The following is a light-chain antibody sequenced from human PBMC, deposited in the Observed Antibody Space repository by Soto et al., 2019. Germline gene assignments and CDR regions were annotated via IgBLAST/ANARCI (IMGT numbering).Light chain of an antibody. Sequence: QSVLTQPPSVSGAPGQRVTISCTGSSSNIGAGYDVHWYQQFPGTAPKLLIYGNINRPSGVPDRFSGSKSGTSASLAITGLQAEAEADYYCQSYDTSLSGSYVFGTGTKLTVL. J-gene: IGLJ1*01. V-gene: IGLV1-40*01. CDR1: SSNIGAGYD. CDR2: GNI. CDR3: QSYDTSLSGSYV.